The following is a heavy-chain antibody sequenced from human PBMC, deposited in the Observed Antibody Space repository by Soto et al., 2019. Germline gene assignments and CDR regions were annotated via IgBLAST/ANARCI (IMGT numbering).Heavy chain of an antibody. CDR1: GYTYTSYA. CDR2: INAGNGNT. J-gene: IGHJ5*02. Sequence: ASVKVSCKASGYTYTSYAMHWVRQAPGQRLEWMGWINAGNGNTKYSQKFQGRVTITRDTSASTAYMELSSLRSEDTAVYYCARVRYSSGCGFDPWGQGTLVTVSS. V-gene: IGHV1-3*01. CDR3: ARVRYSSGCGFDP. D-gene: IGHD6-19*01.